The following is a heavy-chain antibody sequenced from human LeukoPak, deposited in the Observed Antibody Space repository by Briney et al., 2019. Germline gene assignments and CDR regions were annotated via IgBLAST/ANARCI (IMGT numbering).Heavy chain of an antibody. CDR1: GFTFSSYW. Sequence: GGSLRLSCAASGFTFSSYWMSWVRQAPEKGLEWVAKIKPDGSEIYHVDSVQGRFTISRDNAKNSLYLQMNSLRAEGTAVYYCATSRFYLESWGQGTLVTVSS. CDR2: IKPDGSEI. CDR3: ATSRFYLES. J-gene: IGHJ4*02. V-gene: IGHV3-7*01.